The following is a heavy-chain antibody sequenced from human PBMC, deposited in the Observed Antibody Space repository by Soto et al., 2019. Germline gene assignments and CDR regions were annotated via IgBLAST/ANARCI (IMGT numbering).Heavy chain of an antibody. CDR1: GYTFTRSG. V-gene: IGHV1-18*01. J-gene: IGHJ6*02. Sequence: QVQLVQSGAEVKKPGASVKVSCKASGYTFTRSGISWARQAPGQRPEWMGWISSYNGDTNYEQTFQGRVTMTTDTSTSTAYMELRSLRSDDTAVYYCASEGVATYYYYGMDIWGQGTPVTVSS. D-gene: IGHD5-12*01. CDR3: ASEGVATYYYYGMDI. CDR2: ISSYNGDT.